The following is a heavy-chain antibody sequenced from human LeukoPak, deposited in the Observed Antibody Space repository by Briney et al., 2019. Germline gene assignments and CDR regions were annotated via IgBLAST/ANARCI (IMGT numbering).Heavy chain of an antibody. J-gene: IGHJ6*03. CDR3: AREGRSGFAVSYYYYYMDV. Sequence: GASVKVSCKASGYTFTSFGVTWVRQAPRQGLEWMGWISAYNGDTNYAQKFQGRITMTTDTSTNTAYIELRSLRSDDTAVYYCAREGRSGFAVSYYYYYMDVWGKGTTVTVSS. V-gene: IGHV1-18*01. CDR2: ISAYNGDT. D-gene: IGHD3-9*01. CDR1: GYTFTSFG.